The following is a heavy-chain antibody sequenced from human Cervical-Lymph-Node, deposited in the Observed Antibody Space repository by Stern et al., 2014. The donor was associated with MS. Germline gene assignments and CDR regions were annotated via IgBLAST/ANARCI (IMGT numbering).Heavy chain of an antibody. D-gene: IGHD3-22*01. CDR1: GFTFAHAG. CDR2: IRSKPDGGTT. J-gene: IGHJ4*02. Sequence: EVQLVESGGGLVKPGGSLRLSCAASGFTFAHAGMSWVRPAPGKGLEWVGRIRSKPDGGTTDYAAPVKGRFTISTDDSGNTLFLQMNRLKTEDTAVYYCTTDVYYHNGSHYHFDNWGQGTLVTVSA. V-gene: IGHV3-15*01. CDR3: TTDVYYHNGSHYHFDN.